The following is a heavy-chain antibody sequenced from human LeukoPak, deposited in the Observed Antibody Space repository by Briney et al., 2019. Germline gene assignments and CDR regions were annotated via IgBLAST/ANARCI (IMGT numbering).Heavy chain of an antibody. CDR2: IYYSGST. Sequence: SSETLSLTCTVSGGSISSSSYYWGWIRQPPGKGLEWIASIYYSGSTYYNPSLKSRVTISVDTSKNQFSLKLSSVTAADTAVYYCARGGQGSLGYWGQGTLVTVSS. D-gene: IGHD3-3*01. V-gene: IGHV4-39*01. CDR3: ARGGQGSLGY. J-gene: IGHJ4*02. CDR1: GGSISSSSYY.